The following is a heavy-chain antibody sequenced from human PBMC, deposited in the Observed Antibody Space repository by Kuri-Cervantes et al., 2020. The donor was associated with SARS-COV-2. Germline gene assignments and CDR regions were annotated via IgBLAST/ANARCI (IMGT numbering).Heavy chain of an antibody. CDR1: GYSISSGYY. V-gene: IGHV4-38-2*02. J-gene: IGHJ4*02. CDR3: ARVGAVVPAATYYFDY. CDR2: IYHSGST. Sequence: ESLKISCTVSGYSISSGYYWGWIRQPPGKGLEWIGSIYHSGSTYYNPSLKSRVTISVDTSKNQFSLKLSSVTAADTAVYYCARVGAVVPAATYYFDYWDQGTLVTVSS. D-gene: IGHD2-2*01.